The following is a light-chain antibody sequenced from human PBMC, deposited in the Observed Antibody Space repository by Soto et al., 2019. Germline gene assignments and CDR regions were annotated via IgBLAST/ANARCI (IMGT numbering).Light chain of an antibody. CDR3: LQGTHWPWT. V-gene: IGKV2-30*01. J-gene: IGKJ1*01. CDR2: KVS. CDR1: QSLVDSDGNTY. Sequence: DVVVTQSPLALPVTLGQPASISCRSTQSLVDSDGNTYLTWLQQRPDQSPRRLIYKVSNRDSGVPDRFSGSGSGTDFTLKISGVEAEDVGVYYCLQGTHWPWTLGQGTQVEIK.